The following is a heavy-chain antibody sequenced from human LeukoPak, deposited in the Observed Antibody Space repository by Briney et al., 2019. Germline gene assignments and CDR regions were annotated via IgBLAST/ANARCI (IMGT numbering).Heavy chain of an antibody. D-gene: IGHD3-3*01. V-gene: IGHV1-24*01. J-gene: IGHJ6*02. CDR2: FDPEDGET. Sequence: ASVKVSCKVSGYTLTELSMHWVRQAPGKGLEWMGGFDPEDGETIYAQKFQGKVTMTEDTSTDTAYMELSSLRSEDTAVYYCATVGVHYYGMDVWGQGTTVTVSS. CDR3: ATVGVHYYGMDV. CDR1: GYTLTELS.